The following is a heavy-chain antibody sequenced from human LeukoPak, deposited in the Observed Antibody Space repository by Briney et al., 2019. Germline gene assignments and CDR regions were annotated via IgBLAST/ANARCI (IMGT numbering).Heavy chain of an antibody. D-gene: IGHD3-22*01. CDR3: AKDRDRGNYYDSSGYPILDAFDI. V-gene: IGHV3-23*01. Sequence: PGGSLRLSCAASGFTFSSYWMHWVRQAPGKGLEWVSAISGSGGSTYYADSVKGRFTISRDNSKNTLYLQMNSLRAEDTAVYYCAKDRDRGNYYDSSGYPILDAFDIWGQGTMVTVSS. CDR1: GFTFSSYW. J-gene: IGHJ3*02. CDR2: ISGSGGST.